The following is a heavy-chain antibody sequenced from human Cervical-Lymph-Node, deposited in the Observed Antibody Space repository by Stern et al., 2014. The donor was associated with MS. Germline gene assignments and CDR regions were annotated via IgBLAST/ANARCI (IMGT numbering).Heavy chain of an antibody. CDR2: IPHSGYT. V-gene: IGHV4-38-2*02. Sequence: QVQLQESGPGLVKPSETLSLTCTVSGYSFSSEYYWGWIRQTPGKGLEWIGSIPHSGYTSYNPSLKSRVTISVSTATHQFSLSLTFVTAADTAVYYCARDSYSDYAETTFDYWGQGILVTVSS. CDR3: ARDSYSDYAETTFDY. CDR1: GYSFSSEYY. D-gene: IGHD4-11*01. J-gene: IGHJ4*02.